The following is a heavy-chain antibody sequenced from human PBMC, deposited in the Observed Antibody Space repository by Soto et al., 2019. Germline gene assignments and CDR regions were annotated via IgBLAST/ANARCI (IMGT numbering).Heavy chain of an antibody. CDR1: GFTFSSYA. CDR2: ISGSGGST. D-gene: IGHD2-2*01. J-gene: IGHJ4*02. Sequence: EVQLLESGGGLVQPGGSLRLSCAASGFTFSSYAMSWVRQAPGKGLEGVSGISGSGGSTYYADSVKGRFTISRDNSKNTLYLQMNSLRAEDTAVYYCAKGYCSSTSCSYDYWGQGTLVTVSS. CDR3: AKGYCSSTSCSYDY. V-gene: IGHV3-23*01.